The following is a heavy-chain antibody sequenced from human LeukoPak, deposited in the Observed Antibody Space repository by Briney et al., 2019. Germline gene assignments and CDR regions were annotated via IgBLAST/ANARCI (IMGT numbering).Heavy chain of an antibody. J-gene: IGHJ1*01. CDR3: ARGGAARLHFQN. D-gene: IGHD6-6*01. CDR2: IYYSGST. CDR1: GVSISSYY. V-gene: IGHV4-59*01. Sequence: SETLSLTCTVSGVSISSYYWSWIRQPPGKGLEWIGYIYYSGSTSYNPSLKSRVTISVDTSKNQFSLKLSSVTAADTAVYYCARGGAARLHFQNWGQGTLVTVSS.